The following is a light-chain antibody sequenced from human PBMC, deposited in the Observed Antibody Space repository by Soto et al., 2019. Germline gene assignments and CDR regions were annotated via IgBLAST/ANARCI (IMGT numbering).Light chain of an antibody. Sequence: DIQMTQSPSSLSSSVGDRVTITCRATQTIDTRLAWYQQKPGKAPKLLIYDASSLESGVPSRFSGSGSGTEFTLTISSLQPDDFATYYCQHYNSYSEAFGQGTKVDIK. CDR3: QHYNSYSEA. CDR1: QTIDTR. CDR2: DAS. J-gene: IGKJ1*01. V-gene: IGKV1-5*01.